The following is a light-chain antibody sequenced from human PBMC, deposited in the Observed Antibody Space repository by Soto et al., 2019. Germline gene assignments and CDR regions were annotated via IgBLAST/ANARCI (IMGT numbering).Light chain of an antibody. CDR3: QQRSNWPRT. J-gene: IGKJ1*01. Sequence: ILLPQSPATLSLTPGVSAPLSCMASQSVSSYLAWYQQKPGQAPRLLIYDASNRATGIPARFSGSGSGTDFTLTISSLEPEDFAVYYCQQRSNWPRTFGQGTKVDI. V-gene: IGKV3-11*01. CDR1: QSVSSY. CDR2: DAS.